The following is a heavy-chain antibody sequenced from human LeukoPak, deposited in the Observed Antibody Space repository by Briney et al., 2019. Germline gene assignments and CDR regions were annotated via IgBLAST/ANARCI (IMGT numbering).Heavy chain of an antibody. CDR1: GGTFSSYA. J-gene: IGHJ4*02. Sequence: GASVKVSCKASGGTFSSYAISWVRQAPGQGLEWMGGIIPIFGTANYAQKFQGRVTITADESTSTAYMELSSLRAEDTAVYYCARDRTNHGDYVFDYWGQGTLVTVSS. D-gene: IGHD4-17*01. V-gene: IGHV1-69*13. CDR3: ARDRTNHGDYVFDY. CDR2: IIPIFGTA.